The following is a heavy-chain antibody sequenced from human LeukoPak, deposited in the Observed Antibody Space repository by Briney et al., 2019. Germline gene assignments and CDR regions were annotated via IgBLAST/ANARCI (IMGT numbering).Heavy chain of an antibody. CDR3: AKDQHYSSGYGGWFDP. J-gene: IGHJ5*02. CDR2: ISGSGGST. CDR1: GFTFSSYA. Sequence: PGGSLRLSCAASGFTFSSYAMSWVRQAPGKGLEWVSAISGSGGSTYYADSVKGRFTISRDNSKNTLYLQMNSLRAEDTAVYYCAKDQHYSSGYGGWFDPWGQGTLVTVSS. D-gene: IGHD6-19*01. V-gene: IGHV3-23*01.